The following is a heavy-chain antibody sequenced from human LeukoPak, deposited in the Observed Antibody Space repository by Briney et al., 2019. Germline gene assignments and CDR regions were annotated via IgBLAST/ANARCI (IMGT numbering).Heavy chain of an antibody. D-gene: IGHD2-2*01. CDR2: INSDGSIT. V-gene: IGHV3-74*01. J-gene: IGHJ4*02. CDR3: ARVISSFDY. CDR1: GFTFRGYW. Sequence: GGSLRLSCAASGFTFRGYWMYWVRQAPGKGLVWVSRINSDGSITNYADSVKGRFTISRDNSKNTLYLQMNSLRAEDTAVYYCARVISSFDYWGQGTLVTVSS.